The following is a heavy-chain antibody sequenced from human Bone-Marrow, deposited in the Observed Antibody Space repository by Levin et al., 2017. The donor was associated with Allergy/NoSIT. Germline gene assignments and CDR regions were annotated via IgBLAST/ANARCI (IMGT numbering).Heavy chain of an antibody. D-gene: IGHD4-11*01. J-gene: IGHJ2*01. CDR2: ISSGGGKI. CDR3: TRETTLITDDGWGWYFDL. CDR1: GFGFSSYD. V-gene: IGHV3-48*03. Sequence: QAGESLKISCAAAGFGFSSYDTNWVRQAPGKGLEWISSISSGGGKIHYADSVKGRFTISRDNTENSLHLQMNSLRSEDTAVYYCTRETTLITDDGWGWYFDLWGRGTLVIVSS.